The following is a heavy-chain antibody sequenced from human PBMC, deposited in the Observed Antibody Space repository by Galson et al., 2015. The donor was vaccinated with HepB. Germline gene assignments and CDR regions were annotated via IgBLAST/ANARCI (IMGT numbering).Heavy chain of an antibody. CDR3: APWGGYFDY. CDR1: GFTFSSYA. Sequence: SLRLSCAASGFTFSSYAMSWVRQAPGKGLEWVSAISGSGGSTYYADSVKGRFTISRDNSKDTLYLQMNSLRAEDAAVYYCAPWGGYFDYWGQGTLVTVSS. CDR2: ISGSGGST. D-gene: IGHD3-16*01. J-gene: IGHJ4*02. V-gene: IGHV3-23*01.